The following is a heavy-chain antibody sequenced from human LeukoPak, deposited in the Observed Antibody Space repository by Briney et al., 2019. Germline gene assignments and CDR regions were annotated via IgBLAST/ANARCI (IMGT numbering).Heavy chain of an antibody. CDR1: GYTFTGYY. V-gene: IGHV1-2*02. J-gene: IGHJ3*02. CDR2: INPSSSGT. Sequence: ASVTVSCKASGYTFTGYYMHWVRQAPGQGLEWMGWINPSSSGTKFAQNFQGRVTMTRDTSISTAYMELSRLRSDDTAVYYCARAREDAFDIWGQGTMVTVSS. CDR3: ARAREDAFDI. D-gene: IGHD1-26*01.